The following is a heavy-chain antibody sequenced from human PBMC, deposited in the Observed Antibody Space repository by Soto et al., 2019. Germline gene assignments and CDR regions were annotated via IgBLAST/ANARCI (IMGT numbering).Heavy chain of an antibody. Sequence: ASVKVSCKASGGTFSSYAISWVRQAPGQGLEWMGGIIPIFGTANYAQKFQGRVTITADESTSTAYMELSSLRSEDTAVYYCARDVRDCSSTSCRYYFDYWGQGTLVTVSS. CDR1: GGTFSSYA. D-gene: IGHD2-2*01. CDR2: IIPIFGTA. J-gene: IGHJ4*02. V-gene: IGHV1-69*13. CDR3: ARDVRDCSSTSCRYYFDY.